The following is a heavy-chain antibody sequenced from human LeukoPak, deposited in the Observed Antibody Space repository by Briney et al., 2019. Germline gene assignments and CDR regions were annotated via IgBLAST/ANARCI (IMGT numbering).Heavy chain of an antibody. V-gene: IGHV4-39*01. D-gene: IGHD3-22*01. J-gene: IGHJ4*02. CDR1: VGSISSGNYL. CDR2: ISYSGNT. CDR3: ARLQYYDSRGYYYGFDY. Sequence: SEALSLTCTVSVGSISSGNYLWGWIRQPPGKGLVWIGSISYSGNTYYNPSLKSRVTISVDTSKNQFSLKLNSVTAADTAVYYCARLQYYDSRGYYYGFDYWGQGTLVAVSS.